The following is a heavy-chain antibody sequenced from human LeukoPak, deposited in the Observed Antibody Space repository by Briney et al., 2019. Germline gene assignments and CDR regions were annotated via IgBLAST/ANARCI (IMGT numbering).Heavy chain of an antibody. V-gene: IGHV3-53*01. J-gene: IGHJ4*02. D-gene: IGHD2-15*01. Sequence: PGGSLRLSCAASGFTVSSNYMSWVRQAPGKGLEGVSVIYSGGSTYYADSVKGRFTISRDNSKNTLYLQMNSLRAEDTAVYYCARTSRSAPGYFDYWGQGTLVTVSS. CDR1: GFTVSSNY. CDR3: ARTSRSAPGYFDY. CDR2: IYSGGST.